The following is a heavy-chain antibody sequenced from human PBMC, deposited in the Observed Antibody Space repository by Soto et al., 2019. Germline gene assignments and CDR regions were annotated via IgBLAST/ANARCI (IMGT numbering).Heavy chain of an antibody. CDR1: GFTFSNAW. D-gene: IGHD5-12*01. CDR2: IKSKTDGGTT. V-gene: IGHV3-15*07. J-gene: IGHJ3*02. Sequence: GGSLRLSCAASGFTFSNAWMNWVRQAPGKGLEWVGRIKSKTDGGTTDYAAPVKGRFTISRDDSKNTLYLQMNSLKTEDTAVYYCTTSDDRGYDYSGPILSAFDIWGQGTMVTVSS. CDR3: TTSDDRGYDYSGPILSAFDI.